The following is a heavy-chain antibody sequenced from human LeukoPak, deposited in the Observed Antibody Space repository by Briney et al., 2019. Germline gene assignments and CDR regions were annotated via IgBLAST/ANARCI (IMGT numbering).Heavy chain of an antibody. Sequence: PSETLSLTCAVYGGSFSSYYWSWIWQPPGKGLEWIGYIYYSGSTNYNPSLKSRVTISVDTSKNQFSLKLSSVTAADTAVYYCARDGLDYYDIWGQGTMVTVSS. D-gene: IGHD3-10*01. CDR2: IYYSGST. V-gene: IGHV4-59*01. CDR1: GGSFSSYY. CDR3: ARDGLDYYDI. J-gene: IGHJ3*02.